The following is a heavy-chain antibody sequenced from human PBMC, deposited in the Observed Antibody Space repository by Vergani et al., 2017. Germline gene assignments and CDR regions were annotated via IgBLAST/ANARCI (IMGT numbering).Heavy chain of an antibody. J-gene: IGHJ4*02. Sequence: QVQLVQSGAEVKKPGSSVKVSCKASGGTFSSYAISWVRQAPGQGLEWMGGIIPIFGTANYAQKFKGRVTITADEATRAACMELSSLRSEDTAVYYCAGGTGDDFWSGYPQHYFDYWGQGTLVTVSS. CDR1: GGTFSSYA. CDR2: IIPIFGTA. D-gene: IGHD3-3*01. CDR3: AGGTGDDFWSGYPQHYFDY. V-gene: IGHV1-69*01.